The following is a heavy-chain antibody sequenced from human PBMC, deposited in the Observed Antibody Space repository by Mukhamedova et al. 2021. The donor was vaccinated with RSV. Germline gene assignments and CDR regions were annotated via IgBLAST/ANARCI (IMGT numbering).Heavy chain of an antibody. CDR3: ARDFSSGWYYNYYGMDV. CDR2: ISSSSSYI. D-gene: IGHD6-19*01. V-gene: IGHV3-21*01. J-gene: IGHJ6*02. Sequence: SISSSSSYIYYADSVKGRFTISRDNAKNSLYLRMNSLRAEDTAVYYCARDFSSGWYYNYYGMDVWGQGTTVTVSS.